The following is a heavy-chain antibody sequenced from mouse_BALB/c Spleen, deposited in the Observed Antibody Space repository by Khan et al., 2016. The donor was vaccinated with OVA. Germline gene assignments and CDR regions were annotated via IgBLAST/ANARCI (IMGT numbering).Heavy chain of an antibody. Sequence: QIQLVQSGAELARPGASVKMSCKASGYTFTSYTIHWIKLRPGQGLEWIGYINPSNGYTNYNQKFKDKATLTADKSSTTAYIQLSSLTSDHSAVYNGVRDGAYDRTDDWFAYWGQGTLVTVSA. CDR1: GYTFTSYT. J-gene: IGHJ3*01. D-gene: IGHD2-3*01. V-gene: IGHV1-4*01. CDR2: INPSNGYT. CDR3: VRDGAYDRTDDWFAY.